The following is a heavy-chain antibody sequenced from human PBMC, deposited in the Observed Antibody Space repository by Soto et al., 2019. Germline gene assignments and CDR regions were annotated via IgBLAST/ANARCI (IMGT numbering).Heavy chain of an antibody. CDR3: ARGGTVTPVPFDY. J-gene: IGHJ4*02. D-gene: IGHD4-17*01. CDR2: IYHSGST. V-gene: IGHV4-30-2*01. Sequence: QLQLQESGSGLVKPSQTLSLTCAVSGGSISSGGYSWSLIRQPPGKGLEWIGYIYHSGSTYYNPSLKSRVTIPVDRSKNQFSRKLSSVTAADTAVYYCARGGTVTPVPFDYWGQGTLVTVSS. CDR1: GGSISSGGYS.